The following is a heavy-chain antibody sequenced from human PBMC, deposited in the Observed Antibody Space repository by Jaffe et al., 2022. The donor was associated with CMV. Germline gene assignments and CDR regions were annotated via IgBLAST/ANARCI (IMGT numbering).Heavy chain of an antibody. Sequence: EVQLVESGGGLVQPGGSLRLSCAASGFTFSSYSMNWVRQAPGKGLEWVSYISSSSSTIYYADSVKGRFTISRDNAKNSLYLQMNSLRDEDTAVYYCAREGRELYGDTTYYYYGMDVWGQGTTVTVSS. CDR3: AREGRELYGDTTYYYYGMDV. CDR1: GFTFSSYS. V-gene: IGHV3-48*02. J-gene: IGHJ6*02. CDR2: ISSSSSTI. D-gene: IGHD4-17*01.